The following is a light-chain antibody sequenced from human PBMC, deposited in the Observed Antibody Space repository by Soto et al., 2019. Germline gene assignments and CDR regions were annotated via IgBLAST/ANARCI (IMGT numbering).Light chain of an antibody. CDR3: QQDGSTPLT. Sequence: EIVLTQSPGTLSLSPGERATRSCRASQSVSSSYLAWYQQIPGQAPRLLIYGASSRATGIPDRFSGSGSGTDFTLTISRLETEHFAVYYCQQDGSTPLTFGGGTKVEIK. CDR2: GAS. J-gene: IGKJ4*01. V-gene: IGKV3-20*01. CDR1: QSVSSSY.